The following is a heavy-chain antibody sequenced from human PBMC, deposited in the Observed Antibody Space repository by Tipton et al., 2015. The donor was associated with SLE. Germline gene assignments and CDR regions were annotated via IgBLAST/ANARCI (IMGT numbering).Heavy chain of an antibody. Sequence: TLSLTCAVYGGSFSGYYWNWIRQPPGKGLEWIGEINHSGSTNYNPSLKSRVTISVDTSKNQFSLQLNSVTPEDTAVYYCAREHPAVAGLYYFYMDVWGKGTTVTVSS. CDR2: INHSGST. CDR1: GGSFSGYY. D-gene: IGHD6-19*01. CDR3: AREHPAVAGLYYFYMDV. V-gene: IGHV4-34*01. J-gene: IGHJ6*03.